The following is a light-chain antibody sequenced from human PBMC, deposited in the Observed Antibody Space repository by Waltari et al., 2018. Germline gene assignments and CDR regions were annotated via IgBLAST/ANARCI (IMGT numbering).Light chain of an antibody. Sequence: DIQMTQDPSSLSVSIGDRVTITCRASQSTGRYLSWYQQKSGRAPKLLISFASSLESGVPYRFSSTGYGTDFTLTINSLQPEDIGTYYCQQASRGPLTFGQGT. V-gene: IGKV1-39*01. CDR2: FAS. J-gene: IGKJ1*01. CDR1: QSTGRY. CDR3: QQASRGPLT.